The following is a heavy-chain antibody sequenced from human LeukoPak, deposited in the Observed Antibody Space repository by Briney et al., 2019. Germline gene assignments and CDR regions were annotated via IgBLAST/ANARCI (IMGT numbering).Heavy chain of an antibody. Sequence: SVKASCKASGGTFSTYAITWVRQTPGQGLEWMGGIIPMFGTANYAQKFQDRVTITADKSTSTAYMELSSLRSEDTAVYYCARRDGYGAYDIWGQGTMVTVSS. J-gene: IGHJ3*02. V-gene: IGHV1-69*06. D-gene: IGHD5-24*01. CDR2: IIPMFGTA. CDR1: GGTFSTYA. CDR3: ARRDGYGAYDI.